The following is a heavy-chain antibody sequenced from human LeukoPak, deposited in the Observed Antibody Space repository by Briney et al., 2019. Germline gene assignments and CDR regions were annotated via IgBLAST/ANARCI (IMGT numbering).Heavy chain of an antibody. CDR2: ISSRGTTI. Sequence: GGSLRLSCAASGFTFSSYAMTWVRQAPGKGLEWVSYISSRGTTIYYVDSVKGRFTISRDNAKNSLYLQMDSLRAEDTATYHCARGIAVAGADYWGQGTLVTVSS. V-gene: IGHV3-48*03. CDR3: ARGIAVAGADY. J-gene: IGHJ4*02. D-gene: IGHD6-19*01. CDR1: GFTFSSYA.